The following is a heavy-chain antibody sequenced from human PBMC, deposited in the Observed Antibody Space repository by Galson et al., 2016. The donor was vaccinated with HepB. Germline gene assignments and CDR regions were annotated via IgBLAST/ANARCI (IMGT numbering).Heavy chain of an antibody. CDR2: ISWNSGNI. J-gene: IGHJ4*02. CDR3: AKGASPHMKTFGGVTIMYYFDY. D-gene: IGHD3-16*01. V-gene: IGHV3-9*01. CDR1: GFTFDDYA. Sequence: SLRLSCAASGFTFDDYALHWVRQAPGKGLEWVSGISWNSGNIDYADSVRGRFTISRDNAKNSLYRQMNSLRVHDTAFYYCAKGASPHMKTFGGVTIMYYFDYWGRGTQVTVSS.